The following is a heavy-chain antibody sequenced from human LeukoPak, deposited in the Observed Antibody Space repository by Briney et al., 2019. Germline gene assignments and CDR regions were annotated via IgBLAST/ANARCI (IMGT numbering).Heavy chain of an antibody. CDR2: ISWNSGSI. J-gene: IGHJ3*02. V-gene: IGHV3-9*01. D-gene: IGHD2-2*01. CDR1: GFTFDDYA. Sequence: GGSLRLSRAASGFTFDDYAMHWVRQAPGKGLEWVSGISWNSGSIGYADSVKGRFTISRDNSKNTLYLQMNSLRAEDTAVYYCAKDYHNCSSTSCYPDAFDIWGQGTMVTVSS. CDR3: AKDYHNCSSTSCYPDAFDI.